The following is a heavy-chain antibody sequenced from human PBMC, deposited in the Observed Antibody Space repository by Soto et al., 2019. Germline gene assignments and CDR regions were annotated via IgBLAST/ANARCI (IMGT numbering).Heavy chain of an antibody. CDR2: IFHSGST. V-gene: IGHV4-4*02. CDR1: GGSISNSNW. J-gene: IGHJ4*02. CDR3: AHRAIVGAAI. Sequence: QVQLQESGPGLVKPSGTLSLTCAVFGGSISNSNWWTWVRQPPGKGLDWIGEIFHSGSTNYNSSLMGRVTISVDKAINQFSLKLSSVTAADTAVYYCAHRAIVGAAIWGQGTLVTVSS. D-gene: IGHD1-26*01.